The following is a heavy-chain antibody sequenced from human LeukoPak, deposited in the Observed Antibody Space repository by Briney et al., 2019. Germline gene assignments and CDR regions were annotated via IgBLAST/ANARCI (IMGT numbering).Heavy chain of an antibody. Sequence: KPSETLSLTCTVSGGSISSSSYYWGWIRQPPGKGLEWIGYIYYSGSTNYNPSLKSRVTISVDTSKNQFSLKLSSVTAADTAVYYCARGLYYGSGSYFGYWGQGTLVTVSS. CDR2: IYYSGST. D-gene: IGHD3-10*01. CDR3: ARGLYYGSGSYFGY. CDR1: GGSISSSSYY. J-gene: IGHJ4*02. V-gene: IGHV4-61*05.